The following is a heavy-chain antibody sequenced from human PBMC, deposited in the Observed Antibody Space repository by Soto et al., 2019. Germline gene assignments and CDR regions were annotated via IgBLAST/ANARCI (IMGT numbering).Heavy chain of an antibody. CDR1: GFTLSSYW. Sequence: EVQLVESGGGLVQPGGSLRLSCAASGFTLSSYWMHWVRQAPGKGLVWVSHINGDGSSTYYADSVKGRFTISRDNAKNTLYLQMNRLRAEDTAVYYCARAYRDYWGQGTLVTVSS. J-gene: IGHJ4*02. D-gene: IGHD2-15*01. CDR3: ARAYRDY. V-gene: IGHV3-74*01. CDR2: INGDGSST.